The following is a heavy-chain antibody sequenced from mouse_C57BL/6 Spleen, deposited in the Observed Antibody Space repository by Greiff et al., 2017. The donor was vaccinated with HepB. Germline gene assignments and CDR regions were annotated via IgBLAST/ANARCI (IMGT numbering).Heavy chain of an antibody. D-gene: IGHD2-4*01. Sequence: QVQLQQPGAELVRPGSSVKLSCKASGYTFTSYWMHWVKQRPIQGLEWIGNIDPSDSETHYNQKFKDKATLTVDKSSSTAYMQLSSLTSEDSAVYYCARYDYDGVAYWGQGTLVTVSA. V-gene: IGHV1-52*01. CDR2: IDPSDSET. CDR3: ARYDYDGVAY. J-gene: IGHJ3*01. CDR1: GYTFTSYW.